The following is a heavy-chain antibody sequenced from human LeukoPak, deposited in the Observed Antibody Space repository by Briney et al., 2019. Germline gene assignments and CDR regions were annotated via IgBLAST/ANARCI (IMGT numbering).Heavy chain of an antibody. V-gene: IGHV4-59*01. Sequence: PSETLSLPCTVSGGSINSYYWSWIRQPPGKALEWIGYIYYSGSTNSNPSLKSRVSTSVDTSKNHSSLKLSSVTAADTAVYYCARVVYSSGCFDYWGQGTLVTVSS. D-gene: IGHD6-19*01. J-gene: IGHJ4*02. CDR1: GGSINSYY. CDR2: IYYSGST. CDR3: ARVVYSSGCFDY.